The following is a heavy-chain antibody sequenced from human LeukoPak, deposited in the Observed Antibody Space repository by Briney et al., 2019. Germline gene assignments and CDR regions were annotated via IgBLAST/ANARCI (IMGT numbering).Heavy chain of an antibody. J-gene: IGHJ4*02. CDR2: IDTAGNT. V-gene: IGHV3-13*01. CDR1: EFTFSNYD. CDR3: ATAKTPGLQTAGRVNYFDS. Sequence: GGSLRLSCAASEFTFSNYDMHWVRQAAGKGLEWVATIDTAGNTWYPASVMGRFTISRENSKRSLKLQMNSLRVGDTAVYYCATAKTPGLQTAGRVNYFDSWGQGTLVTVSS. D-gene: IGHD5-24*01.